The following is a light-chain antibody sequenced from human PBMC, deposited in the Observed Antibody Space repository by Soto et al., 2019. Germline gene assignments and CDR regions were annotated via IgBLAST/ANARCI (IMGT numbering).Light chain of an antibody. CDR1: QSVGTF. V-gene: IGKV3-11*01. J-gene: IGKJ4*01. CDR2: DAS. Sequence: EIVLTQSPVTLSLSPGERATLSCRASQSVGTFLAWYQQKPGQAPRLLIYDASNRATGIPARFSGSGSGTDFTLTISSLEPEDFAVYYCQQRRNWPTFGGGNKVEIK. CDR3: QQRRNWPT.